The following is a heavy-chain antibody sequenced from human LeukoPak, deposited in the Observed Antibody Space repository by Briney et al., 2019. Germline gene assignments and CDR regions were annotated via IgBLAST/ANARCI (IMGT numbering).Heavy chain of an antibody. V-gene: IGHV3-21*01. CDR3: ARSIDSSSWTL. CDR1: GFTFSSYS. Sequence: GGSLRLSRAASGFTFSSYSMNWVRQAPGKGLEWVSSISSSSSYIYYADSVKGRFTISRDNAKNSLYLQMNSLRAEDTAVYYCARSIDSSSWTLWGQGTLVTVSS. J-gene: IGHJ4*02. CDR2: ISSSSSYI. D-gene: IGHD6-13*01.